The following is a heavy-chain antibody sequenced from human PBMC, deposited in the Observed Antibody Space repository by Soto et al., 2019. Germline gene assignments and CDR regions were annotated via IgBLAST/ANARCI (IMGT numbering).Heavy chain of an antibody. J-gene: IGHJ3*02. Sequence: EVQLLESGGGLVQPGGSLRLSCAASGFTFSSYAMSWVRQTPGKGLEWVSGVLGGCGSTFYADSVKGRFTISRDNSKNTLYVQMNSLRAEDTAIYYCARKGPPRDAFDIWGQGTMVTVSS. CDR2: VLGGCGST. CDR1: GFTFSSYA. CDR3: ARKGPPRDAFDI. V-gene: IGHV3-23*01.